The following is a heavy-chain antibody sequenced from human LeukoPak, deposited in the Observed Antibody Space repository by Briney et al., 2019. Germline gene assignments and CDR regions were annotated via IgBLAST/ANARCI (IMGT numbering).Heavy chain of an antibody. CDR2: IHHSGST. J-gene: IGHJ5*02. CDR1: GYSISSGSY. Sequence: SESLSLTCTVSGYSISSGSYWGWIRQPPGKGLEWIGSIHHSGSTYYNPSLKSRVTLSVDTSNNQFSLKLSSVTAADTAVYYCARGGSSSPNWFDPWGQGTLVTVSS. V-gene: IGHV4-38-2*02. D-gene: IGHD6-6*01. CDR3: ARGGSSSPNWFDP.